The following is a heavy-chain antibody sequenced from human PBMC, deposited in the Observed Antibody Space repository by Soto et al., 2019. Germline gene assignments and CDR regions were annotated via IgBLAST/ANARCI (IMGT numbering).Heavy chain of an antibody. CDR3: ARVDYYDSSRSFAY. Sequence: SLRVCWGAAWGTCVGYGGRCVLQAPGKGPEWVAVISYDGSNKYYEDSVKGRFTISRDNSKNTLYLQMNSLRAEDTAVYYCARVDYYDSSRSFAYWGQGTLVTVTS. CDR1: WGTCVGYG. D-gene: IGHD3-22*01. CDR2: ISYDGSNK. V-gene: IGHV3-30-3*01. J-gene: IGHJ4*02.